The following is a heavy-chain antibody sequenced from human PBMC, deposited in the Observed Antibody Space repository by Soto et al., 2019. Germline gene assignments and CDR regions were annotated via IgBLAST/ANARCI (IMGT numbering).Heavy chain of an antibody. Sequence: QVQLQESGPGLVKPSETLSLTCTVSGGPISSYYWSWIRKPAGKVLEWIGRIYTSGSPNYNPSLKSRVTMSVDTSKNQFSLKLSSVTAADTAVYYCARAPGADAFDIWGQGTMVTVSS. CDR1: GGPISSYY. CDR3: ARAPGADAFDI. V-gene: IGHV4-4*07. CDR2: IYTSGSP. J-gene: IGHJ3*02.